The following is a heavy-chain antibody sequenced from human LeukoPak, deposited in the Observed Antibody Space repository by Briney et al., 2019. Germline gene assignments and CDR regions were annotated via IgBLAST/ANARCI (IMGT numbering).Heavy chain of an antibody. CDR1: GDSVSSNSVA. D-gene: IGHD1-1*01. J-gene: IGHJ4*02. Sequence: SQTLSLTCAISGDSVSSNSVAWNWIGQSPSRGLEWLGRTYYRSGWYNHYAVSVKSRITINPDTSKNQFSLQLNSVTPEDTAVYYCARGDNYCFDYWGQGTLVTVSS. CDR2: TYYRSGWYN. V-gene: IGHV6-1*01. CDR3: ARGDNYCFDY.